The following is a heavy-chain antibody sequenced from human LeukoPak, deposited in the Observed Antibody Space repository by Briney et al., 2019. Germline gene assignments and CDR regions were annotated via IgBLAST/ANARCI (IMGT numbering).Heavy chain of an antibody. V-gene: IGHV3-30-3*01. CDR2: ISYDGSNK. D-gene: IGHD2-2*01. CDR1: GFTFSSYA. Sequence: GGSLRLSCAASGFTFSSYAMHWVRLAPGKGLEWVAVISYDGSNKYYADSVKGRFTISRDNSKNTLYLQMNSLRAEDTAVYYCARGFGYCSSTSCLHLDYWGQGTLVTVSP. J-gene: IGHJ4*02. CDR3: ARGFGYCSSTSCLHLDY.